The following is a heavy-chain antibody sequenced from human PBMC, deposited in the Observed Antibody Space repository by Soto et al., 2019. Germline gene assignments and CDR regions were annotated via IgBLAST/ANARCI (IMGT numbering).Heavy chain of an antibody. V-gene: IGHV3-23*01. CDR1: GFTFSDYA. CDR3: AKDHGMDV. CDR2: ISGSGGST. J-gene: IGHJ6*02. Sequence: GGALRLSCVASGFTFSDYAMAWVRQSPGKGLEWVSSISGSGGSTYYADSVKGRFTISRDNSKNTVFLQMNSLRAEDTAVYYCAKDHGMDVWGQGATVTVSS.